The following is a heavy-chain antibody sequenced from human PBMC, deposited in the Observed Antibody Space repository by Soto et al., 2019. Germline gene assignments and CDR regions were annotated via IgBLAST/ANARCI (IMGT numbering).Heavy chain of an antibody. Sequence: QITLKESGPTLVKPTQTLTLTCTFSVFALTTSGGSVGWIRQPPGKALEWLQLIYWDYDKRYSPSLKSRLTIPKYTSKTQLVLTMTNMDPVDTATYCFAHRKPWGGGGYFDFWGQGTLVTVSS. J-gene: IGHJ4*02. CDR1: VFALTTSGGS. CDR3: AHRKPWGGGGYFDF. V-gene: IGHV2-5*02. D-gene: IGHD3-16*01. CDR2: IYWDYDK.